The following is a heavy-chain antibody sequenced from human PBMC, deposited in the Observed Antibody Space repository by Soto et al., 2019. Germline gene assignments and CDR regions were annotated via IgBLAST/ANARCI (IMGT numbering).Heavy chain of an antibody. Sequence: GGSLRLSCAASGFTFSNAWTSWVRQAPGKGLEWVGRIKSKTDGGTTDYAAPVKGRFTISRDDSKNTLYLQMNSLKTEDTAVYYCTTRAVQWLVNTNYFDYWGQGTLVTVSS. CDR2: IKSKTDGGTT. CDR3: TTRAVQWLVNTNYFDY. V-gene: IGHV3-15*01. J-gene: IGHJ4*02. D-gene: IGHD6-19*01. CDR1: GFTFSNAW.